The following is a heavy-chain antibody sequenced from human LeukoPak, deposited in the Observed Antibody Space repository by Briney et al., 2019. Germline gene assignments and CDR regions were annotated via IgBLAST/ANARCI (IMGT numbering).Heavy chain of an antibody. J-gene: IGHJ4*02. Sequence: SVKVSCKASGGTFSSYAISWVRQPPGQGLEWMGGIIPIFCTANYAQKLQGRVTITADESTSTTYMELSSLRSEDTAVYYCAQGEWLRFDYWGQGNLVTVSS. CDR3: AQGEWLRFDY. CDR2: IIPIFCTA. V-gene: IGHV1-69*13. D-gene: IGHD5-12*01. CDR1: GGTFSSYA.